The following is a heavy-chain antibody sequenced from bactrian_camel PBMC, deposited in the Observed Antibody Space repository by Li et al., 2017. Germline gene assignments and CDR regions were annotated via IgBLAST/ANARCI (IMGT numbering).Heavy chain of an antibody. CDR3: AADHTDYDVDFGY. V-gene: IGHV3S6*01. D-gene: IGHD4*01. J-gene: IGHJ6*01. CDR1: GFNFRGSH. CDR2: VFNDGVFK. Sequence: HVQLVESGGGSVQPGGSLRLSRAASGFNFRGSHMSWLRQAPGKELEWVSSVFNDGVFKTYADSVKGRFAISRNNANNTLYLQLNDLKTDDTAMYYCAADHTDYDVDFGYWGQGTQVTVS.